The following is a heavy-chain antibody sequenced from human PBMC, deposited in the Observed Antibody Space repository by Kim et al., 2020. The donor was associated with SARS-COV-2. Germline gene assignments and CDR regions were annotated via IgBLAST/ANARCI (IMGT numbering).Heavy chain of an antibody. D-gene: IGHD1-26*01. V-gene: IGHV4-59*08. CDR1: GDSISSYY. CDR3: AKHTSGGYFLS. Sequence: SETLSLTCTVSGDSISSYYWSWIRQRPGTGLEWIGHISYSGSTNYNPSLRSRVTISLDMSKNQVSLKLTSVTAPDTATYYCAKHTSGGYFLSWGQGTLVTVSP. CDR2: ISYSGST. J-gene: IGHJ4*02.